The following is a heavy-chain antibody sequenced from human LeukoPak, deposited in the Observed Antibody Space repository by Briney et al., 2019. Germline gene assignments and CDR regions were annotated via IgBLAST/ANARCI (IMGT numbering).Heavy chain of an antibody. Sequence: GGSLRLSCTVSGFTVSSNSMSWVRQAPGKGLEWVSFIYNDNTHYSDSVKGRFTISRDNSKNTLYLQKNSLRAEDTAVYYCARRAGAYSHPYDYWGQGTLVTVSS. V-gene: IGHV3-53*01. CDR1: GFTVSSNS. D-gene: IGHD4/OR15-4a*01. CDR2: IYNDNT. J-gene: IGHJ4*02. CDR3: ARRAGAYSHPYDY.